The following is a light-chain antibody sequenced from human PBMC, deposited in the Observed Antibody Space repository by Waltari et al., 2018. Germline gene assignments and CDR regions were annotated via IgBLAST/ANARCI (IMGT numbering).Light chain of an antibody. CDR2: AAS. J-gene: IGKJ4*01. CDR1: QNIITA. CDR3: QQAYGSVT. Sequence: DIQMTQSPSSLSASVGDRVTITCRASQNIITALNWYQQKPGKVPKLLIYAASTLQSGVPSRFSGSGSGTDFTLTIRSLQPDDFATYYCQQAYGSVTFGGGTKVEIK. V-gene: IGKV1-39*01.